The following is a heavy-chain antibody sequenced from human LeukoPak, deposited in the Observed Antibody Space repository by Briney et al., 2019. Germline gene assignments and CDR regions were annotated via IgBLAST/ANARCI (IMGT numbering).Heavy chain of an antibody. V-gene: IGHV1-2*06. Sequence: ASVKVSCKASGYTFTGYYMHWVRQAPGQGLEWMGRINPNSGGTNYAQKFQGRVTMTRDTSISTAYTELSRLRSDDTAVYYCAVGYSSSWYDAFDIWGQGTMVTVSS. CDR2: INPNSGGT. D-gene: IGHD6-13*01. CDR1: GYTFTGYY. CDR3: AVGYSSSWYDAFDI. J-gene: IGHJ3*02.